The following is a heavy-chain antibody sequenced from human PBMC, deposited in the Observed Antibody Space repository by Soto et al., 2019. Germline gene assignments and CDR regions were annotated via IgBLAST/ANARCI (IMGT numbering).Heavy chain of an antibody. Sequence: EVRLVESGGGLVKPGGSLRLSCAASGFTFSSYSMNWVRQAPGKGLEWVSSISSSSSYIYYADSVKGRFTISRDNAKNSLYLQMNSLRAEDTAVYYCARDVGIGAWFDPWGQGTLVTVSS. J-gene: IGHJ5*02. CDR2: ISSSSSYI. CDR1: GFTFSSYS. CDR3: ARDVGIGAWFDP. V-gene: IGHV3-21*01. D-gene: IGHD2-15*01.